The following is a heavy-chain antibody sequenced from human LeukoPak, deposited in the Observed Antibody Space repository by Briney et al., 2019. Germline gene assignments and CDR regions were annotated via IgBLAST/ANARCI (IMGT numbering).Heavy chain of an antibody. V-gene: IGHV4-61*02. D-gene: IGHD3-10*01. CDR3: ASEGMVRGVLFDY. CDR2: IYTSGST. CDR1: GGSISSGSYY. Sequence: SETLSLTCTVSGGSISSGSYYWSWIRQPAGTGLEWIGRIYTSGSTNYNPSLKSRVTISVDTSKNQFSLKLSSVTAADTAVYYCASEGMVRGVLFDYWGQGTLVTVSS. J-gene: IGHJ4*02.